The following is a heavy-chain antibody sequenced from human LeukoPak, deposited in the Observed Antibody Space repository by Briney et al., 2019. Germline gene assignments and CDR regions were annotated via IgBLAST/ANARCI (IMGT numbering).Heavy chain of an antibody. CDR2: ISYDGSNK. Sequence: AGGSLRLSCAASGFTFSSYGMHWVRQAPGKGLEWVAVISYDGSNKYYADSVKGRFTISRDNSKSTLYLQMNSLRADDTAIYYCAKDSVYWGQGTLVTVSS. J-gene: IGHJ4*02. D-gene: IGHD3-10*01. CDR3: AKDSVY. V-gene: IGHV3-30*18. CDR1: GFTFSSYG.